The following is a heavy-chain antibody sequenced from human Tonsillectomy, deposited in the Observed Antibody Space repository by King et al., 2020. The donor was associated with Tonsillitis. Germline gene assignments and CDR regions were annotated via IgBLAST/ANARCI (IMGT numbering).Heavy chain of an antibody. Sequence: QLVQSGAEVKKPGASVKVSCKASGYTFTSYGISWVRQAPGQGLEWMGWITPYNGDTNYEQQFQGRVTMTTDTSTSTAYMELRSLRSDDTAVYYCARDMWVLRMDVWGKGTTVTVSS. CDR2: ITPYNGDT. CDR3: ARDMWVLRMDV. V-gene: IGHV1-18*01. J-gene: IGHJ6*03. CDR1: GYTFTSYG. D-gene: IGHD1-26*01.